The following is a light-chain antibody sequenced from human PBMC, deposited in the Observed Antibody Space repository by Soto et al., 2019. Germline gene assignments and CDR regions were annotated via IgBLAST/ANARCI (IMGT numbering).Light chain of an antibody. J-gene: IGLJ2*01. CDR2: EVS. V-gene: IGLV2-23*02. CDR1: SSDVGSYDL. CDR3: CAYAGSSTQV. Sequence: QSALTQPASVSVSPGQSITVSCTGTSSDVGSYDLVSWYQQYTGKAPKLMIYEVSKRPSGVSNRFSGSKSGNKASLTISGLQAEEEGDYYCCAYAGSSTQVFGGGTKVTVL.